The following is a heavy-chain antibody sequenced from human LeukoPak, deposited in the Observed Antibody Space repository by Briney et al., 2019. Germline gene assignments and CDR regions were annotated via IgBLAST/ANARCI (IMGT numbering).Heavy chain of an antibody. D-gene: IGHD3-16*01. CDR2: MYNSGPP. J-gene: IGHJ4*02. Sequence: SETLSLTCSLSGDSIESYFWTWIRQPRGKGPEWIGYMYNSGPPNYNPSLKSRVTISGDTTKNVFSLNLQSVTAADSAIYYCAALPYTTPWREYWGQGALVTVSS. CDR1: GDSIESYF. V-gene: IGHV4-59*13. CDR3: AALPYTTPWREY.